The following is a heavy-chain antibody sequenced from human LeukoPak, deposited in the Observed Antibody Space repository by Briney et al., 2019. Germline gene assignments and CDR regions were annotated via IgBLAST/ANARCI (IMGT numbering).Heavy chain of an antibody. CDR2: IYYSGST. J-gene: IGHJ6*03. D-gene: IGHD1-26*01. V-gene: IGHV4-59*08. CDR3: ARLSVIVGSTLEYYYYYMDV. Sequence: SETLSLTCTVSGGSISSYYWSWIRQPPGKGLEWIGYIYYSGSTNYNPSLKSRVTISVDTSKNQFSLKLSSVTAADTAVYYCARLSVIVGSTLEYYYYYMDVWGQGTTVTVSS. CDR1: GGSISSYY.